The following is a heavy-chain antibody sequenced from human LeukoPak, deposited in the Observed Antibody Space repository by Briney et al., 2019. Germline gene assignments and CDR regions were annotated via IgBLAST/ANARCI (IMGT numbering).Heavy chain of an antibody. CDR2: IKSKTDGGTT. Sequence: GGSLRLSCAASGFTFSNAWMSWVRQAPGKGLEWVGRIKSKTDGGTTDYAAPVKGRFTISRDDSKNTLYLQMNSLKTEDTAVYYCTTDDMRWSNFDYWGQGTLVTVSS. D-gene: IGHD4-23*01. CDR3: TTDDMRWSNFDY. CDR1: GFTFSNAW. J-gene: IGHJ4*02. V-gene: IGHV3-15*01.